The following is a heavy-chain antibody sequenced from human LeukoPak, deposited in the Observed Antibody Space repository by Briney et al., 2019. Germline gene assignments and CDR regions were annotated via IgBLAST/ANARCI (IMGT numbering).Heavy chain of an antibody. V-gene: IGHV1-2*02. D-gene: IGHD5-18*01. CDR1: GYTFTSYG. J-gene: IGHJ4*02. CDR3: VRDPGSGYSFLYYFDY. CDR2: INPNSGGT. Sequence: ASVKVSCKASGYTFTSYGISWVRQAPGQGLEWMGWINPNSGGTNYAQKFQGRVTMTGDTSISTAYMELSRLRSDDTAVYYCVRDPGSGYSFLYYFDYWGQGTLVTVSS.